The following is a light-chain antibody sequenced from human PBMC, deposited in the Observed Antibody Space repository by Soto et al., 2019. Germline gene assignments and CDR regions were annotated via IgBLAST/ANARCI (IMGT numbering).Light chain of an antibody. Sequence: DIQMTQSPSTLSGSVGYTVTITCRASQTISSWLAWYQQKPGKAPKLLIYKASTLKSGVPSRFSGSGSGTEFTLTISSLQPDDFATYYCQHYNSYSEAFGQGTKVDIK. V-gene: IGKV1-5*03. CDR1: QTISSW. J-gene: IGKJ1*01. CDR2: KAS. CDR3: QHYNSYSEA.